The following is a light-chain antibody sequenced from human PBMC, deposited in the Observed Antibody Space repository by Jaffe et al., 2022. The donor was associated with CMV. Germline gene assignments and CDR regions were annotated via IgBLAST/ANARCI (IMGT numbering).Light chain of an antibody. CDR3: QQYNVWPGT. V-gene: IGKV3-15*01. CDR1: QSVSSN. J-gene: IGKJ1*01. CDR2: ATS. Sequence: EIVMTQSPVTLSVSPGERATLSCRASQSVSSNLAWYQQKPGQAPRLLIYATSTRATGIPARFSGSRSGTEFTLTISTLQSEDFAVYYCQQYNVWPGTFGLGTTVDIK.